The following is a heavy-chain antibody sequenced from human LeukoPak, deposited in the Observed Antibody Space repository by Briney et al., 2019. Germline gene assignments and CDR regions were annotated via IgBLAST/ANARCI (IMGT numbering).Heavy chain of an antibody. CDR3: ARGSCSGGSCLDY. Sequence: GGSLRLSCAASGFTVSSNYMSWVRQAPGKGLEWVSVIYSGDNTYYADSVKGRFTISRDNAKNSLYLQMNSLRAEDTAVYYCARGSCSGGSCLDYWGQGTLVTVSS. CDR1: GFTVSSNY. V-gene: IGHV3-66*01. J-gene: IGHJ4*02. CDR2: IYSGDNT. D-gene: IGHD2-15*01.